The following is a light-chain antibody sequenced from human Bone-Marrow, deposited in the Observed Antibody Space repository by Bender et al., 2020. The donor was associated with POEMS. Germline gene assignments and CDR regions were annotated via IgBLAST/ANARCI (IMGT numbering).Light chain of an antibody. Sequence: QSALTQPASVSGSPGQSITISCTGTSSDIGGYNYVSWYQQHPGKAPKLMIFDVTDRPSGVSNRFSGSKSGNTASLTISGLQAEDEADYYCSSFVGTNNFVFGSGTTVTVL. J-gene: IGLJ1*01. V-gene: IGLV2-14*01. CDR3: SSFVGTNNFV. CDR2: DVT. CDR1: SSDIGGYNY.